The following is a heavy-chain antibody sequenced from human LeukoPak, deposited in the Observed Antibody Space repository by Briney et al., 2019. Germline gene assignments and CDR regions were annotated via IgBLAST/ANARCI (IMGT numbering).Heavy chain of an antibody. D-gene: IGHD6-13*01. Sequence: PGRSLRLSCAASGFTFDDYAMHWVRQAPGKGLEWVSGISWNSGSIGYADSVKGRFTISRDNAKNTLYLQMNSLRAEDTAVYYCACASSHRIAAGGDYWGQGTLVTVSS. V-gene: IGHV3-9*01. J-gene: IGHJ4*02. CDR2: ISWNSGSI. CDR3: ACASSHRIAAGGDY. CDR1: GFTFDDYA.